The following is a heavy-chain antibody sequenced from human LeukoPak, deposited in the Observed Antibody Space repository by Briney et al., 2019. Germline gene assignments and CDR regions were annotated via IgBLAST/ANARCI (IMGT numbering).Heavy chain of an antibody. CDR1: GFTFSNYA. J-gene: IGHJ6*03. D-gene: IGHD3-22*01. CDR2: ISGSGGTT. CDR3: AKESGFGGYYYYYMAV. Sequence: GSLRLSCAASGFTFSNYAMSWVRQAPGKGLEWVSSISGSGGTTHYADSVKGRFTISRDSSKNTLYLQMNGLGAEDTAVYYCAKESGFGGYYYYYMAVWGKGTTVTVSS. V-gene: IGHV3-23*01.